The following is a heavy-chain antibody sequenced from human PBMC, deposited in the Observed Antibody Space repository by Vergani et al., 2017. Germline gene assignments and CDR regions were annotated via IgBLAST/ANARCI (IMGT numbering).Heavy chain of an antibody. CDR1: GGTFSSYA. Sequence: QVQLVQSGAEVKKPGSSVKVSCKASGGTFSSYAISWVRQAPGQGLEWMGGIIPSFGTANYAQKFQGRGTITADESTSTAYMELSSLRSEDTAVYYCARSLDYYGSGSSGGAFDIWGQGTMVTVSS. J-gene: IGHJ3*02. CDR3: ARSLDYYGSGSSGGAFDI. D-gene: IGHD3-10*01. CDR2: IIPSFGTA. V-gene: IGHV1-69*01.